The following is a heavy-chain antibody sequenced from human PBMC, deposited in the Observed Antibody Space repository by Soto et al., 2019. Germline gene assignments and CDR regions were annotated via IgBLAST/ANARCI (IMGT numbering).Heavy chain of an antibody. CDR1: GFTFSSYA. V-gene: IGHV3-30-3*01. Sequence: GGSLRLSCAASGFTFSSYAMHWVRQAPGKGLEWVAVISYDGSNKYYADSVKGRFTISRDNSKNTLYLQMNSLRAEDTAVYYCARVTVSYGVDYWGQGTLVTVSS. CDR3: ARVTVSYGVDY. CDR2: ISYDGSNK. J-gene: IGHJ4*02. D-gene: IGHD5-18*01.